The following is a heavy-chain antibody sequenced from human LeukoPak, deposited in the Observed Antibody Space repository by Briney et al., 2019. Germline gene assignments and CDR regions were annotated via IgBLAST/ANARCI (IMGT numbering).Heavy chain of an antibody. CDR2: TDYRSKWYN. CDR1: GDSVSSNSAA. CDR3: ASSGSSGYSGAFDY. D-gene: IGHD3-22*01. V-gene: IGHV6-1*01. Sequence: PSQTLSLTCAISGDSVSSNSAAWNWIRQSPSRGLEWLGRTDYRSKWYNDYAVSVKSRITINPDTSKTQFSLQLNSVTPEDTAVYYCASSGSSGYSGAFDYWGQGTLVTVSS. J-gene: IGHJ4*02.